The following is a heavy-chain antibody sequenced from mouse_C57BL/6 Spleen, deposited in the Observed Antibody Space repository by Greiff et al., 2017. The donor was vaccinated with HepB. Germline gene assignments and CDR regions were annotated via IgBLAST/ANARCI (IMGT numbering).Heavy chain of an antibody. CDR3: ARVYGRGYFDV. D-gene: IGHD1-1*01. J-gene: IGHJ1*03. V-gene: IGHV1-61*01. CDR2: IYPSDSET. Sequence: HVQLQQPGAELVRPGSSVKLSCKASGYTFTSYWMDWVKQRPGQGLEWIGNIYPSDSETHYNQKFKDKATLTVDKSSSTAYMQLSSLTSEDSAVYYCARVYGRGYFDVWGTGTTVTVSS. CDR1: GYTFTSYW.